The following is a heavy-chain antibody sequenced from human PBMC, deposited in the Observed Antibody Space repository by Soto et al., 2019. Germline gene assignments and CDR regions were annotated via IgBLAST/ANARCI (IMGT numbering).Heavy chain of an antibody. J-gene: IGHJ2*01. V-gene: IGHV4-59*01. CDR3: ARNAATHWYFDL. D-gene: IGHD1-26*01. CDR1: GGSISSYY. Sequence: QVQLQESGPGLVKPSETLSLTCTVSGGSISSYYWSWIRQPPGKGLEWIGYIYYSGSTNYNPSLKSRVTISVDTSKNQFSLKLSYVTAADTAVYYCARNAATHWYFDLWGRGTLVTVSS. CDR2: IYYSGST.